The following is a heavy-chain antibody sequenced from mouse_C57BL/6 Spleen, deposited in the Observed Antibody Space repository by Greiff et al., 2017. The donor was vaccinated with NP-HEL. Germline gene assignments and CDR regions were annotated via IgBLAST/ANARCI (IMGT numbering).Heavy chain of an antibody. CDR2: IWSGGST. V-gene: IGHV2-2*01. CDR3: ARNDKGYAMDY. Sequence: VQLKESGPGLVQPSQSLSITCTVSGFSLTSYGVHWVRQSPGKGLEWLGVIWSGGSTDYNAAFISRLSISKDNSKSQVFFKMNSLQADDTAIYYCARNDKGYAMDYWGQGTSVTVSS. J-gene: IGHJ4*01. CDR1: GFSLTSYG.